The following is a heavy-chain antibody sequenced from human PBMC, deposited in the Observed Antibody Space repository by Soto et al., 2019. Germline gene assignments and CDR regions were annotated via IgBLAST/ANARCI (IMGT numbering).Heavy chain of an antibody. CDR2: ISGSGDSK. D-gene: IGHD2-2*01. Sequence: HPGGSLRLSCAASGFTFSSYAMSWVRQAPGKGLEWVSVISGSGDSKYYADSVKGRFTITRDNSNNTLYLQMNSLRAEDTAMYYCARDSTLCSSITCFEYFDSWGQGTLVTV. J-gene: IGHJ4*02. CDR1: GFTFSSYA. V-gene: IGHV3-23*01. CDR3: ARDSTLCSSITCFEYFDS.